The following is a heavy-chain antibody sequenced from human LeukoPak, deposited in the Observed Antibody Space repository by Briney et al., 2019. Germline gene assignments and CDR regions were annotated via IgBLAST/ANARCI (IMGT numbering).Heavy chain of an antibody. V-gene: IGHV3-30*02. J-gene: IGHJ3*02. D-gene: IGHD2-2*01. Sequence: GGSLRLSCAASGFTFSSYGMHWVRQAPGKGLEWVAFIRYDGSNKYYADSVKGRFTISRNNSKNTLYLQMNSLRAEDTAVYYCAKERYCSSTSCYGDDAFDIWGQGTMVTVSS. CDR1: GFTFSSYG. CDR3: AKERYCSSTSCYGDDAFDI. CDR2: IRYDGSNK.